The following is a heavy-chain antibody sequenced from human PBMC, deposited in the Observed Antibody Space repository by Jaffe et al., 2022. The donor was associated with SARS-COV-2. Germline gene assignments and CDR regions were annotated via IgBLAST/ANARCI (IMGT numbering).Heavy chain of an antibody. CDR1: GFTFNDYW. D-gene: IGHD5-18*01. J-gene: IGHJ4*02. Sequence: EVQLVESGGGLVQPGGSLRLSCTASGFTFNDYWMTWVRQAPGKGLEWVANINQGGREKYYVDSVKGRFTISRDSAKTSLYLQMNSLRDEDTAVYYCARGSTYADYCGQGTLVTVSS. CDR2: INQGGREK. V-gene: IGHV3-7*03. CDR3: ARGSTYADY.